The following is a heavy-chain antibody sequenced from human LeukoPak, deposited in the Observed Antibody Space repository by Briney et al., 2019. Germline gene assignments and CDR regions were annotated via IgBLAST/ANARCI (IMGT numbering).Heavy chain of an antibody. CDR3: VRVGNSLNYFDC. V-gene: IGHV3-48*03. CDR2: IRSSGITT. Sequence: GGSLRLSCAASGFTFSSYAMNWVRQAPGKGLEWVSYIRSSGITTYYADSVKGRFTISRDNAKDSLYLQMNSLRAEDTAVYYCVRVGNSLNYFDCWGQGTLVTVSS. CDR1: GFTFSSYA. D-gene: IGHD3-16*01. J-gene: IGHJ4*02.